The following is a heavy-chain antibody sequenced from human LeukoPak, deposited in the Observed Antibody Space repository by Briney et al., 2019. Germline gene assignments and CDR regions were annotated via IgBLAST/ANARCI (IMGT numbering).Heavy chain of an antibody. J-gene: IGHJ3*02. CDR1: GGSFSGYY. CDR3: ARDRGDYYGSGPRRKNDAFDI. Sequence: SETLSLTCAVYGGSFSGYYWSWIRQPAGKGLEWIGRIYTSGSTNYNPSLKSRVTMSVDTSKNQFSLKLSSVTAADTAVYYCARDRGDYYGSGPRRKNDAFDIWGQGTMVTVSS. D-gene: IGHD3-10*01. V-gene: IGHV4-4*07. CDR2: IYTSGST.